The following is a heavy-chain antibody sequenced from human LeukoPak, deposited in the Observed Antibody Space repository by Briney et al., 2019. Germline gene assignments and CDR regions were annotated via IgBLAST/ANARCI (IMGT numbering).Heavy chain of an antibody. J-gene: IGHJ4*02. CDR1: GYTFTSYG. D-gene: IGHD2-2*01. V-gene: IGHV1-18*01. CDR3: ARDRDSTRSDY. Sequence: ASVKVSRKASGYTFTSYGISWVRQAPGQGLEWMGWISAYNGNTNYAQKLRGRVTMTTDTSTSTAYMELRSLRSDDTAVYYCARDRDSTRSDYWGQGTLVTVSS. CDR2: ISAYNGNT.